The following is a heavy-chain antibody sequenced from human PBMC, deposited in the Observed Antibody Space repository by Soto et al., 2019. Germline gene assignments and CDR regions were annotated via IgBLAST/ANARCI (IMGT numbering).Heavy chain of an antibody. CDR1: GGSISSDGYF. Sequence: QVQLQESGPGLVMPSQTLSLTCSVSGGSISSDGYFWTWIRQLPGIGLEWLGYIYSSGSAYYAPSIAGRLCLSLDPSVHQCSLEAYSVTAADTAVYYCARLPCRRTCPIGGGFDTWGQGPVVTVSS. V-gene: IGHV4-31*03. D-gene: IGHD2-15*01. CDR3: ARLPCRRTCPIGGGFDT. J-gene: IGHJ3*02. CDR2: IYSSGSA.